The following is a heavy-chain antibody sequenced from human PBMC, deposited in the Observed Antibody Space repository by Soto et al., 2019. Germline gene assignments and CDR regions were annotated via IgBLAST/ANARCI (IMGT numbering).Heavy chain of an antibody. J-gene: IGHJ3*02. Sequence: GESLKISCKGPGYSFTSYWIGWVRQMPGKGLEWMGIIYPGDSDTRYSPSFQGQVTISADKSISTAYLQWSSLKASDTAMYYCARSRALTTISYDAFDIWGQGTMVTVSS. CDR1: GYSFTSYW. D-gene: IGHD3-9*01. CDR3: ARSRALTTISYDAFDI. CDR2: IYPGDSDT. V-gene: IGHV5-51*01.